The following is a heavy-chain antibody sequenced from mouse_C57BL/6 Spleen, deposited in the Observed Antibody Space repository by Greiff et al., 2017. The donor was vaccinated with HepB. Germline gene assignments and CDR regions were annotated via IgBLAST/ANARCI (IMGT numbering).Heavy chain of an antibody. V-gene: IGHV5-16*01. CDR1: GFTFSDYY. CDR2: INYDGSST. Sequence: DVQLVESEGGLVQPGSSMKLSCTASGFTFSDYYMAWVRQVPEKGLEWVANINYDGSSTYYLDSLKSRFIISRDNAKNILYLQMSSLKSEDTATYYCAREGATVGYFDVWGTGTTVTVSS. CDR3: AREGATVGYFDV. J-gene: IGHJ1*03. D-gene: IGHD1-1*01.